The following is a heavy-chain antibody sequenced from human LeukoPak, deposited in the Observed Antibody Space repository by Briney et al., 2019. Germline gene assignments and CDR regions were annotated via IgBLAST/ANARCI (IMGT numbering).Heavy chain of an antibody. J-gene: IGHJ3*02. D-gene: IGHD4-17*01. CDR3: ARGFAAGETTVISPVSAFDI. Sequence: GASVTVSCTASGGTFSSYAISWVRQAPGQGLEWMGRIIPILGIANYAQKFQGRVTITADKSTSTAYMELSSLRSEDTAVYYCARGFAAGETTVISPVSAFDIWGQGTMVTVSS. CDR2: IIPILGIA. V-gene: IGHV1-69*04. CDR1: GGTFSSYA.